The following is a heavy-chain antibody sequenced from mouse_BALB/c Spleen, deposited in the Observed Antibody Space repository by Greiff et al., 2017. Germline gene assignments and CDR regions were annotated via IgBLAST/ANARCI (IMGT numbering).Heavy chain of an antibody. CDR2: ISSGSSTI. V-gene: IGHV5-17*02. CDR3: ARSGGITTASWFAY. Sequence: VQLKESGGGLVQPGGSRKLSCAASGFTFSSFGMHWVRQAPEKGLEWVAYISSGSSTIYYADTVKGRFTISRDNPKNTLFLQMTSLRSEDTAMYYCARSGGITTASWFAYWGQGTLVTVSA. D-gene: IGHD1-2*01. J-gene: IGHJ3*01. CDR1: GFTFSSFG.